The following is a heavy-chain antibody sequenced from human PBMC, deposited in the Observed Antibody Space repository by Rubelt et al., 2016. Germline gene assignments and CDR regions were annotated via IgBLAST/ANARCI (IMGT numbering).Heavy chain of an antibody. CDR2: INHGGST. V-gene: IGHV4-34*01. CDR1: GVSFSDYY. D-gene: IGHD3-10*01. CDR3: ARDLRTLGSDAFDI. Sequence: QVQLQQWGAGFLKPSETLSLTCGFYGVSFSDYYWSWIRQPPGKGLEWIGEINHGGSTNYNPSRRSRFTISVDTSKNQFSLRLSYVTAADTAVYYCARDLRTLGSDAFDIWGQGTMVTVSS. J-gene: IGHJ3*02.